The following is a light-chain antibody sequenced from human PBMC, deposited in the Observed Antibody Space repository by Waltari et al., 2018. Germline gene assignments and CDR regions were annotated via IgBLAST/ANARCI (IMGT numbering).Light chain of an antibody. CDR2: YTS. J-gene: IGKJ4*01. Sequence: EIVLTQSPCTLSLSPGERATLSCRASQTVRTTNLGWYQQKPGQAPTHVIHYTSCRATSIPDRFSGSGSGTDFSLTISSLEPEDFAVYYCQQYDISPLTFGGGTKVETK. CDR1: QTVRTTN. V-gene: IGKV3-20*01. CDR3: QQYDISPLT.